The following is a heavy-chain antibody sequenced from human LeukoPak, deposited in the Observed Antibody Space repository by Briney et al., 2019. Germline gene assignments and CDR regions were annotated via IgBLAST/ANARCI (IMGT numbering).Heavy chain of an antibody. Sequence: PSQTLSLTCTVSGDSISSGDHYWSWIRQPPGKGLEWIGYIHYRGSTYYNPSLKSRVIISGDVSKNQFSLSLNSLTAADSAVYYCARAAAGTNTYYYFDYWGQGTLVTVSS. CDR3: ARAAAGTNTYYYFDY. CDR1: GDSISSGDHY. CDR2: IHYRGST. J-gene: IGHJ4*02. D-gene: IGHD5-12*01. V-gene: IGHV4-30-4*01.